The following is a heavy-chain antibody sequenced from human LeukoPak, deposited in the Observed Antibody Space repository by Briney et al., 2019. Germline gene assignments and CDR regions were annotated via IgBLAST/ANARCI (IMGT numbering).Heavy chain of an antibody. J-gene: IGHJ4*02. V-gene: IGHV3-23*01. CDR2: ISGSGGST. Sequence: PGGSLRLSCAASGFTLSNYVVNWVRQAPGKGLEWVSAISGSGGSTKYADSVKGRFTISGDNSKNTLYLQMNSLRAEDTAVCYCAKSQSGWYSFDYWGQGTLVTVSS. D-gene: IGHD6-19*01. CDR1: GFTLSNYV. CDR3: AKSQSGWYSFDY.